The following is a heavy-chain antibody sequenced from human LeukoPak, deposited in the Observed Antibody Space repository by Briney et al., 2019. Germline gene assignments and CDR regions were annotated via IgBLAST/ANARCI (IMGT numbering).Heavy chain of an antibody. D-gene: IGHD4/OR15-4a*01. Sequence: SETLSLTCTVSRGSISGYSWSWIRQSPGGGLEWIGYIYYSGDTAYNPPLRSRVTMSVDTSKNQFSLQLRSMTTADTAVYYCVRGPYGASISKWFDPWGQGTQVIVSP. V-gene: IGHV4-59*01. CDR1: RGSISGYS. CDR3: VRGPYGASISKWFDP. J-gene: IGHJ5*02. CDR2: IYYSGDT.